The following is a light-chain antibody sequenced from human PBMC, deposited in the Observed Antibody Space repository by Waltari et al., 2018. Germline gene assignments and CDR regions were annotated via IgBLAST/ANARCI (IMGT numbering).Light chain of an antibody. CDR2: KIS. J-gene: IGKJ1*01. Sequence: DIVMTQTPLSSPVTLGQPASISCRSSQSLVHGDGNTYLSWLQQRPGKPPRLLIYKISNLFSGVPDRFSGSGAGTDFTLKISSVEAEDVGVYYCMQAKEFPWTFGQGTKVEI. CDR3: MQAKEFPWT. V-gene: IGKV2-24*01. CDR1: QSLVHGDGNTY.